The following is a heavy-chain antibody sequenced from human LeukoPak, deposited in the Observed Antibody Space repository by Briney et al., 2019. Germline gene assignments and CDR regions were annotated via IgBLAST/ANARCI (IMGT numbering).Heavy chain of an antibody. CDR1: GGSISSYY. J-gene: IGHJ4*02. CDR2: IYYSGST. D-gene: IGHD5-18*01. CDR3: ARRRGYSYDY. V-gene: IGHV4-59*01. Sequence: PSETLSLTCTVSGGSISSYYWSWIRQPPGKGLEWIGYIYYSGSTTYNPSPKSRVTISVDTSKNQFSLKLSSVTAADTAVYYCARRRGYSYDYWGQGTLVTVSS.